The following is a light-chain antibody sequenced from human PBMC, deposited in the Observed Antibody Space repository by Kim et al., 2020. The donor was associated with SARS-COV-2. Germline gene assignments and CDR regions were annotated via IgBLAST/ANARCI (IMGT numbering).Light chain of an antibody. V-gene: IGKV3-11*01. J-gene: IGKJ3*01. CDR3: QQRSNWPPG. CDR2: DAS. Sequence: EIVLTQSPATLSLSPEERATLSCRASQSVSSYLAWYQQKPGQAPRLLIYDASNRATGIPARFSGSGSGTDFTLTISSLEPEDFAVYYCQQRSNWPPGFGPGTKVDIK. CDR1: QSVSSY.